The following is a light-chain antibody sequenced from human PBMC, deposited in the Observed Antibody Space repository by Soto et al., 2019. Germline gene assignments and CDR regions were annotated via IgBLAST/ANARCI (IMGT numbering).Light chain of an antibody. CDR2: VGF. CDR1: QSLLHSNGFNY. J-gene: IGKJ4*01. Sequence: ILITQSTLSLPVSPGEPASISCRSGQSLLHSNGFNYLDWYVQRPGQSPQLLIYVGFKQASGVPDRFSGSGSGTEFTLTINSLQSEDFAMYYCQPYNNWLLTLGGGTKVDIK. V-gene: IGKV2-28*01. CDR3: QPYNNWLLT.